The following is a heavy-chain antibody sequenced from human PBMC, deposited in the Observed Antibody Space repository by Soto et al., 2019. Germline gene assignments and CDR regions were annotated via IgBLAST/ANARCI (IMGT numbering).Heavy chain of an antibody. D-gene: IGHD5-12*01. CDR2: INQYGAGA. Sequence: GGSLRLSCAASGFTFSNYAMSWVRQAPGKGLEWVSAINQYGAGAYYADSVKGRFTLSKDNSNNTLYLQMNSLGAEDTAVYYCTTVYGFEMATIFYFDYWGQGTLVTVSS. CDR1: GFTFSNYA. CDR3: TTVYGFEMATIFYFDY. J-gene: IGHJ4*02. V-gene: IGHV3-23*01.